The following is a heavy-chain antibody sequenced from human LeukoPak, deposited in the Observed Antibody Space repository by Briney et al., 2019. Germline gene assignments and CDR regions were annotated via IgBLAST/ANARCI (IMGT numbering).Heavy chain of an antibody. D-gene: IGHD3-16*02. CDR3: ARSLRAAASLYYYYMDV. J-gene: IGHJ6*03. Sequence: SETLSLTCTVSGGSISSYYWSWIRQPPGKGLEWIGYIYYSGSTNYNPSLTSRVTISVDTSKNQFSLKLSSVTAADTAVYYCARSLRAAASLYYYYMDVWGKGTTVTVSS. V-gene: IGHV4-59*01. CDR2: IYYSGST. CDR1: GGSISSYY.